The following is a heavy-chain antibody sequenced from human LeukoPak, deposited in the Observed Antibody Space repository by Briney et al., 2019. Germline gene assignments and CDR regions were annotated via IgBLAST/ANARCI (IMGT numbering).Heavy chain of an antibody. CDR2: INPSGGST. J-gene: IGHJ4*02. V-gene: IGHV1-46*01. D-gene: IGHD3-22*01. CDR3: ARGAYYDSSGYYFDY. Sequence: ASVKVSCKASGYTFTSYYMHWVRQAPGQGLEWMGIINPSGGSTSYAQKFQGRVTMARDMSTSTVYMELSSLRSEDTAVYYCARGAYYDSSGYYFDYWGQGTLVTVSS. CDR1: GYTFTSYY.